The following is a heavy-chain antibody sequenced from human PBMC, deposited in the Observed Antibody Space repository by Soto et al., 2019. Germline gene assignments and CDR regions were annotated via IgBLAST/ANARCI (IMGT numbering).Heavy chain of an antibody. V-gene: IGHV1-69*06. J-gene: IGHJ5*02. CDR3: ARDLVEQQLVRLGWFDP. CDR1: GGTFSSYA. CDR2: IIPIFGTA. D-gene: IGHD6-13*01. Sequence: SVKVSCKASGGTFSSYAISWVRQAPGQGLEWMGGIIPIFGTANYAQKFQGRVTITADKSTSTAYMELSSLRSEDTAVYYCARDLVEQQLVRLGWFDPWGQGTLVTVSS.